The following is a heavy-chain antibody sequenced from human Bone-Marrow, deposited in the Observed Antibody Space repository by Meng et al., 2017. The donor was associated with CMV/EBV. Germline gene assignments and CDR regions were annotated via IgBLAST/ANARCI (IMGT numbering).Heavy chain of an antibody. V-gene: IGHV3-30*02. CDR2: IRYDGSNK. D-gene: IGHD6-13*01. CDR3: AKCSPGYSSSCPSDY. CDR1: AFIFSSYG. Sequence: GESLKISCAASAFIFSSYGMHWVRQAPGKGLEWVAFIRYDGSNKYYADSVKGRFTISRDNSKNTLYLQMNSLRAEDTAVYYCAKCSPGYSSSCPSDYWGQGTLVTVSS. J-gene: IGHJ4*02.